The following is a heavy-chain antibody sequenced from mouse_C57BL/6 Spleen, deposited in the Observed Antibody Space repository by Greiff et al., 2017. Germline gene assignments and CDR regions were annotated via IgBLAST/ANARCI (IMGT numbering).Heavy chain of an antibody. D-gene: IGHD1-1*01. Sequence: VQLQQPGAELVRPGSSVKLSCKASGYTFTSYWMHWVKQRPIQGLEWIGNIDPSDSETLYNQKFKDKATLTVDKSSSTAYMQLSSLTSEDSAVYYYAREDYYGPSFAYWGQGTLVTVSA. CDR3: AREDYYGPSFAY. J-gene: IGHJ3*01. CDR1: GYTFTSYW. V-gene: IGHV1-52*01. CDR2: IDPSDSET.